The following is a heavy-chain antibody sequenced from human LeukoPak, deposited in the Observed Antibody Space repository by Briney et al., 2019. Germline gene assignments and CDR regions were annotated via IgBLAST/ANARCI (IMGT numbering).Heavy chain of an antibody. Sequence: GGSLRLSCAASGFTFSSYGMHWVRQAPGKGLEWVAVIWYDGSNKYYADSVKGRFTISRDNSKNTLYLQMNSLRAEDTAVYYCAKDGAGWTHYFGYWGQGTLVTVSS. J-gene: IGHJ4*02. CDR1: GFTFSSYG. D-gene: IGHD2-15*01. V-gene: IGHV3-33*06. CDR3: AKDGAGWTHYFGY. CDR2: IWYDGSNK.